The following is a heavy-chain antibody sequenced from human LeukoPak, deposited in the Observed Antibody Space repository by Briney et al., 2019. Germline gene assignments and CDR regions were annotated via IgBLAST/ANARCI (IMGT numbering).Heavy chain of an antibody. D-gene: IGHD3-22*01. CDR1: GASVINYY. V-gene: IGHV4-59*02. J-gene: IGHJ3*02. CDR3: VRFSDSPISAFDM. CDR2: IYYTGNT. Sequence: SETLSLTCTVSGASVINYYWNWIRQPPGKGLEWIGYIYYTGNTNDNPSLKSRVTMSVDTSKNQISLRLSSVTAADTAVYYCVRFSDSPISAFDMWGQGTVVTVSS.